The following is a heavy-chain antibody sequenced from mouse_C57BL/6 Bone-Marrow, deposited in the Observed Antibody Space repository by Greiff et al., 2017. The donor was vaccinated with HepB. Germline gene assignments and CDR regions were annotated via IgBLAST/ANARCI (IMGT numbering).Heavy chain of an antibody. D-gene: IGHD1-1*01. CDR2: IYPGDGDT. J-gene: IGHJ2*01. V-gene: IGHV1-82*01. CDR3: ARSNLSTTVVGGYFDY. Sequence: QVQLQQSGPELVKPGASVKISCKASGYAFSSSWMNWVKQRPGKGLEWIGRIYPGDGDTNYNGKFKGKATLTADKSSSTAYMQLSSLTSEVSAVYFCARSNLSTTVVGGYFDYWGQGTTLTVSS. CDR1: GYAFSSSW.